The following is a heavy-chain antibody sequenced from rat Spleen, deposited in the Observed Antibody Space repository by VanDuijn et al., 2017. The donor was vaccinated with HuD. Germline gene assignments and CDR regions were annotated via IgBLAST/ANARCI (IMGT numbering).Heavy chain of an antibody. Sequence: EVQLVESGGGLVQPGGSLKLSCAASGFTFSDYYMAWVRQAPTKGLEWVSSISNTGGTSYYPDSVKGRFTVSRDNAKSTLYLQMNSLRSEDTATYYCTRSGYGSPFDYWGQGVMVTVSS. D-gene: IGHD1-7*01. CDR2: ISNTGGTS. CDR1: GFTFSDYY. J-gene: IGHJ2*01. V-gene: IGHV5-25*01. CDR3: TRSGYGSPFDY.